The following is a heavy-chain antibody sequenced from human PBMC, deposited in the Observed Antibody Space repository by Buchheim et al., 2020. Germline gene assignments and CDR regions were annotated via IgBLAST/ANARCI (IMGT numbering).Heavy chain of an antibody. CDR2: IWYDGSNK. Sequence: QVQLVESGGGVVQPGRSLRLSCAASGFTFSSYGMHWVRQAPGKGLEWVAVIWYDGSNKYYADSVKGRFTISRDNAKNSLYLQMNSLRAEDTAVYYCARSNSGYASNDYWGQGTL. D-gene: IGHD5-12*01. J-gene: IGHJ4*02. CDR1: GFTFSSYG. V-gene: IGHV3-33*03. CDR3: ARSNSGYASNDY.